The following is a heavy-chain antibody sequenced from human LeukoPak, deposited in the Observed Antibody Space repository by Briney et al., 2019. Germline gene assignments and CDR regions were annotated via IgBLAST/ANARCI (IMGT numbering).Heavy chain of an antibody. Sequence: PGGPLRLSCSASGFTFSTYAMHWVRQAPGKGPKCVAVISNDGSDKHYPDSVKGRFTVSRDKSENTLYLQLNSLRAEDTAVYYCARGTYYYDTRGYYSGGLDYWGQGTLITVSS. J-gene: IGHJ4*02. CDR1: GFTFSTYA. CDR3: ARGTYYYDTRGYYSGGLDY. D-gene: IGHD3-22*01. V-gene: IGHV3-30*04. CDR2: ISNDGSDK.